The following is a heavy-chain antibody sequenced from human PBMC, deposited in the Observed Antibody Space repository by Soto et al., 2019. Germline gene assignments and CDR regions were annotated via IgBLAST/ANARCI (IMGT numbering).Heavy chain of an antibody. CDR3: AREEVPYNIGTFTFYYMDV. Sequence: QVQMVQSGPEVKKSGYSVKVSCKLSGGTCTSETISWVRKAPGQGLEWMGRIIPILGTGTYAQKFQGRITTTEDKASNTGYMELSSLTSEDTAVYFCAREEVPYNIGTFTFYYMDVWGNGTTVTISS. CDR2: IIPILGTG. V-gene: IGHV1-69*08. D-gene: IGHD1-26*01. CDR1: GGTCTSET. J-gene: IGHJ6*03.